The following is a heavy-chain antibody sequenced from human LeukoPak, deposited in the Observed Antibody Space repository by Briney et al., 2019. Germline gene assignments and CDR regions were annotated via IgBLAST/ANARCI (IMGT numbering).Heavy chain of an antibody. D-gene: IGHD3-22*01. CDR2: IYYSGST. V-gene: IGHV4-31*03. CDR1: GGSISSGGYY. J-gene: IGHJ4*02. CDR3: ARAITYYYDSSGYPPAPYYFDY. Sequence: SETLSLTCTVSGGSISSGGYYWSWIRQHPGKGLEWIGYIYYSGSTYYNPSLKSRVTISVDTSKNQFPLKLSSVTAADTAVYYCARAITYYYDSSGYPPAPYYFDYWGQGTLVTVSS.